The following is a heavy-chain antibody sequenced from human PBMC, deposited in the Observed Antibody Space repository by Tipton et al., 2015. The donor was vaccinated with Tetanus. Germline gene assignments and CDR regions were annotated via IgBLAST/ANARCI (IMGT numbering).Heavy chain of an antibody. D-gene: IGHD7-27*01. CDR2: IYPGDSSV. CDR3: ARRLGPYTGDQIWHFDL. CDR1: GYNFATFW. J-gene: IGHJ2*01. V-gene: IGHV5-51*01. Sequence: QLVQSGAEVKKPGESLNISCKASGYNFATFWIGWVRQKPGKGLEWMGIIYPGDSSVRYSPTFQGQVTISADRSTTTAYLQWDRLKASDTAMYYCARRLGPYTGDQIWHFDLWGRGTLVTVSS.